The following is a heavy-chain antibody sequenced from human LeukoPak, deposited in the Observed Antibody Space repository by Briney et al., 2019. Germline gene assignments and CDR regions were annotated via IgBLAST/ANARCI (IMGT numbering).Heavy chain of an antibody. V-gene: IGHV1-18*01. J-gene: IGHJ4*02. CDR2: ISAYNGNT. Sequence: EASVKVSCKASGYTFTSYGISWVRQAPGQGLEWMGWISAYNGNTNYAQKLQGRVTMTTDTSTSTAYMELRSLRSDDTAVYYCARDEDYYILTGYERFDYWGQGTLVTVSS. CDR1: GYTFTSYG. CDR3: ARDEDYYILTGYERFDY. D-gene: IGHD3-9*01.